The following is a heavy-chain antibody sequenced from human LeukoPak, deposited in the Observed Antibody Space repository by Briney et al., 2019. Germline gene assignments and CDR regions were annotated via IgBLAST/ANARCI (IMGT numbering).Heavy chain of an antibody. CDR1: GFTVSSKY. CDR2: IYSGGST. CDR3: ARDRGGDYPYYYYYMDV. D-gene: IGHD4-17*01. J-gene: IGHJ6*03. Sequence: GGALRLSCAGSGFTVSSKYMSWVRQAPGKGLEWVAVIYSGGSTYYADSVKGRFTISRDNSKNTLYLQMNSPRAQETAMYYCARDRGGDYPYYYYYMDVWGKGTTVTVSS. V-gene: IGHV3-53*01.